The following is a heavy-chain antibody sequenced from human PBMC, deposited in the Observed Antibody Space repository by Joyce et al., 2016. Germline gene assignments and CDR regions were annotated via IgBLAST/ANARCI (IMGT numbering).Heavy chain of an antibody. Sequence: QVQLVQSGAEVKKPGSSVRVSCKTSGGIFKTYVIYWVRQAPGQGLEWMGRILPIVGKATYAQKFEGRLTIIADDSTNTVYMQLNSLTSEDTAVYFCARDSEGSDNWFDPWGQGTLVTVSS. J-gene: IGHJ5*02. CDR3: ARDSEGSDNWFDP. V-gene: IGHV1-69*18. D-gene: IGHD1-26*01. CDR1: GGIFKTYV. CDR2: ILPIVGKA.